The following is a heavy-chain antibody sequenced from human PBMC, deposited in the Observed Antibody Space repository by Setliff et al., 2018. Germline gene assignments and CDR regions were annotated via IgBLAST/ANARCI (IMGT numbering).Heavy chain of an antibody. CDR2: FDPEDGET. J-gene: IGHJ4*02. V-gene: IGHV1-24*01. CDR3: ATLAFTYYYDSSGYYPHDY. Sequence: ASVKVSCKVSGYTLTELSMHWVRQAPGKGLEWMGGFDPEDGETIYAQKFQGRVTMTEDTSTDTAYMELSSLRSEDTAVYYCATLAFTYYYDSSGYYPHDYWGQGTLGTVAS. CDR1: GYTLTELS. D-gene: IGHD3-22*01.